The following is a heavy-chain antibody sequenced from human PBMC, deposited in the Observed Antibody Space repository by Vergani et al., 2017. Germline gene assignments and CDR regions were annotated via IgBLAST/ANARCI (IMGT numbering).Heavy chain of an antibody. CDR2: ISGPGLST. V-gene: IGHV3-23*01. CDR3: AGPQGTSAYYYGGFDY. Sequence: EVHLLESGGGLVQSGGSLRLSCAASGFTFRNSAVSWVRQAPGRGLAWVSSISGPGLSTYYADSVKGRFSISRGNSKNTLSLQMNSLTAEDTAIYYCAGPQGTSAYYYGGFDYWGQGILVTVSS. CDR1: GFTFRNSA. D-gene: IGHD3-22*01. J-gene: IGHJ4*02.